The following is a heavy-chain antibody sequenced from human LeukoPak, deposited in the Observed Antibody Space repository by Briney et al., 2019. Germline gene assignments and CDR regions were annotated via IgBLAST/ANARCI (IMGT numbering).Heavy chain of an antibody. CDR3: ARAEYQVVVADLDAFDI. D-gene: IGHD2-15*01. V-gene: IGHV4-59*12. CDR1: GGSISSYY. J-gene: IGHJ3*02. Sequence: SETLSLTCTVSGGSISSYYWSWIRQPPGKGLEWIGYIYYSGSTNYNPSLKSRVTISVDTSKNQFSLKLSSVTAADTAVYYCARAEYQVVVADLDAFDIWGQGTMVTVSS. CDR2: IYYSGST.